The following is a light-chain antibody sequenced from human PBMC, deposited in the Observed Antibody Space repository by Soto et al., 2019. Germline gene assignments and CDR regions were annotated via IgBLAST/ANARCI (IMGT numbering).Light chain of an antibody. J-gene: IGKJ3*01. CDR1: QSVSSN. CDR2: GAS. V-gene: IGKV3-15*01. CDR3: QQDNNWPPLT. Sequence: EIVMTQSPATLSVSPGERATLSCRASQSVSSNLAWYQQKPGQAPRLLIYGASTRATGIPARFSGRGSGTEFTLTISSLQSEDFAVDSCQQDNNWPPLTFGPGTKVDI.